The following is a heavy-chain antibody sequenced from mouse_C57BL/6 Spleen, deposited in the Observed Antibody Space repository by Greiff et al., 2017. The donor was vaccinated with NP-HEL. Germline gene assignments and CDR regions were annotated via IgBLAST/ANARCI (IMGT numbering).Heavy chain of an antibody. CDR1: GYTFSSYW. Sequence: QVQLQQPGAELVKPGASVKMSCKASGYTFSSYWITWVKQRPGQGLEWIGDIYPGSGSTNYTEKFKSKATLTVDKSSSTAYMQLISLTSEDAAVYYCARSTTVVCDYWGQGTTLTVSS. CDR2: IYPGSGST. D-gene: IGHD1-1*01. V-gene: IGHV1-55*01. CDR3: ARSTTVVCDY. J-gene: IGHJ2*01.